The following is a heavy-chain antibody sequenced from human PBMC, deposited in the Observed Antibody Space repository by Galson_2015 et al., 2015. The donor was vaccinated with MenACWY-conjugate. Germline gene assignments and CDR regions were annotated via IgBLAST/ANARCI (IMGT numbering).Heavy chain of an antibody. V-gene: IGHV1-18*01. CDR2: ISTYNGNT. CDR3: ARVSGGYRSCWYLF. J-gene: IGHJ4*02. D-gene: IGHD6-19*01. Sequence: SVKVSCKASGYTFTSYGISWVRQAPRQGLEWMGWISTYNGNTNYAQKLQGRVTMTTDTSTSTAYMELRSLRSDDTAVYYCARVSGGYRSCWYLFRGQGTLGTVSS. CDR1: GYTFTSYG.